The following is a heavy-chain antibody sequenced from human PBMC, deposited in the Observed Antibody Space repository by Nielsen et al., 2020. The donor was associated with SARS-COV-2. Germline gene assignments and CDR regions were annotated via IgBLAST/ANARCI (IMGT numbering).Heavy chain of an antibody. CDR2: ISYDGSNK. CDR1: GFTFSSYG. D-gene: IGHD3-10*01. V-gene: IGHV3-30*18. Sequence: GESLKISCAASGFTFSSYGMHWVRQAPGKGLEWVAVISYDGSNKYYADSVKGRFTISRDNSKNTLYLQMNSLRAEDTAVYYCAKAYYYGSGLRWGLYYYYYGMDVWGQGTTVTVSS. CDR3: AKAYYYGSGLRWGLYYYYYGMDV. J-gene: IGHJ6*02.